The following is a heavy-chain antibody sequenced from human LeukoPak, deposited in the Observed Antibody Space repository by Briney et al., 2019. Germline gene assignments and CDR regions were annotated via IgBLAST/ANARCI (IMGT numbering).Heavy chain of an antibody. CDR1: GFTFNNYA. CDR3: ARALSSGPYADY. V-gene: IGHV3-30-3*01. Sequence: GGSLRLSCAASGFTFNNYAMHWVRQAPGKGLEWVAVVTYDGNNQYYADSVKGRFTVSRDNSRNTVNLQMNSLRGDDTAVYYCARALSSGPYADYWGQGTLVTVSS. CDR2: VTYDGNNQ. J-gene: IGHJ4*02. D-gene: IGHD3-22*01.